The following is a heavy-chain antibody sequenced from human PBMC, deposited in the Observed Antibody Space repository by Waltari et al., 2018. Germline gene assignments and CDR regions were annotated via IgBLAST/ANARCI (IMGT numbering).Heavy chain of an antibody. CDR1: GDSITSSNYY. V-gene: IGHV4-39*02. Sequence: LQLQESGPRLVKPSETLSLTCSVSGDSITSSNYYWAWIRQPPGKGLEWIGSVYYTGSTYYKASLKSRVTISVDTSKNYFSLSLTSVTATDTAIYFCARTFMVRTIRSRGWFDPWGQGTLVTVSS. J-gene: IGHJ5*02. CDR3: ARTFMVRTIRSRGWFDP. CDR2: VYYTGST. D-gene: IGHD3-10*01.